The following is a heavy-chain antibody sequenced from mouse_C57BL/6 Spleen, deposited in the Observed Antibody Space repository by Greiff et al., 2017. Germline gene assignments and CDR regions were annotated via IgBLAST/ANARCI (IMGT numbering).Heavy chain of an antibody. CDR2: ISSGGDYI. Sequence: EVKVVESGEGLVKPGGSLKLSCAASGFTFSSYAMSWVRQTPEKRLEWVAYISSGGDYIYYADTVKGRFTISRDNARNTLYLQMSSLKSEDTAMYYCTRGRLNYARDDWGQGTSVTVSS. CDR1: GFTFSSYA. J-gene: IGHJ4*01. CDR3: TRGRLNYARDD. V-gene: IGHV5-9-1*02. D-gene: IGHD1-3*01.